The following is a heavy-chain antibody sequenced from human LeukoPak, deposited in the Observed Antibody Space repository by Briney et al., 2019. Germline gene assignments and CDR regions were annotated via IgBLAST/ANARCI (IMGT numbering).Heavy chain of an antibody. CDR2: IYTSGST. D-gene: IGHD1-1*01. CDR1: GGSISSYY. J-gene: IGHJ4*02. CDR3: AGRTDSPNSFDC. V-gene: IGHV4-4*07. Sequence: SETLSLTCTVSGGSISSYYWSWIRQPTGKGLDWIGRIYTSGSTNNPSLKSRVTLSVDTSKNQFSLKLSSVTAADTAVYYCAGRTDSPNSFDCWGQGTLVTVSS.